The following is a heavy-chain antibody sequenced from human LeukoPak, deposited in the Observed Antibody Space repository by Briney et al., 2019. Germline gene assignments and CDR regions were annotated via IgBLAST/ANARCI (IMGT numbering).Heavy chain of an antibody. CDR3: AREDPCSALKS. CDR1: GGSFSGYY. V-gene: IGHV4-34*01. D-gene: IGHD2-15*01. J-gene: IGHJ5*02. Sequence: PSETLTLTCAVYGGSFSGYYWSWIRQPPGKGLEWIGEINHSGSTNYNPSLKSRVTISVDTSKNQFSLKLSSVTAADTAVYYCAREDPCSALKSWGQGTLVTVSS. CDR2: INHSGST.